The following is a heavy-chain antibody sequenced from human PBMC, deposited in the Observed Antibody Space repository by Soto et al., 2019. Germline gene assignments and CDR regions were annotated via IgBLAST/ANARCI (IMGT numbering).Heavy chain of an antibody. CDR1: GGSVSRYH. D-gene: IGHD3-10*01. Sequence: SETLSLTCERRGGSVSRYHWTSNRQPPGKGLEWIGYICYSGSTNYNPSLKSRVTISVDTSKNQFSLKLNSMTAADTAVYYCARHNYGSGSTYFDYWGQGTLVTVSS. CDR3: ARHNYGSGSTYFDY. CDR2: ICYSGST. V-gene: IGHV4-59*08. J-gene: IGHJ4*02.